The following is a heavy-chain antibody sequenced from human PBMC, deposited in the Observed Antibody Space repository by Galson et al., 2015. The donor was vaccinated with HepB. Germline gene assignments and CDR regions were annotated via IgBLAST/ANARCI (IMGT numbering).Heavy chain of an antibody. CDR1: GFTFDDYT. Sequence: SLRLSCAASGFTFDDYTMHWVRQAPGKGLEWVSLISWDGGSTYYADSVKGRFTISRDNSKNSLYLQMNSLRTEDTALYYCAKDMRAHSIQGGLIDYWGQGTLVTVSS. V-gene: IGHV3-43*01. CDR3: AKDMRAHSIQGGLIDY. CDR2: ISWDGGST. D-gene: IGHD3-16*01. J-gene: IGHJ4*02.